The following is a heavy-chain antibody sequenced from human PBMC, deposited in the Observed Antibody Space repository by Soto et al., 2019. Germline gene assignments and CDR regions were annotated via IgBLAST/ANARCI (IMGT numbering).Heavy chain of an antibody. J-gene: IGHJ4*02. CDR3: ARGSVDTVDSSGLYEY. D-gene: IGHD3-22*01. Sequence: SETLSLTCAVYGGSSSAYYWSWIRQPPGKGREWIGEINHSGGTSYNPSLKSRVTISVDTSKSQFSMKLTSVTAADRAVYYCARGSVDTVDSSGLYEYWGQGTPVTVSS. CDR2: INHSGGT. V-gene: IGHV4-34*01. CDR1: GGSSSAYY.